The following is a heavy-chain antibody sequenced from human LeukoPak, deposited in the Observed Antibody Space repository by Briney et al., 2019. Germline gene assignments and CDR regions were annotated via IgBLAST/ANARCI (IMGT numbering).Heavy chain of an antibody. V-gene: IGHV1-8*01. J-gene: IGHJ4*02. CDR3: ARVMGSRPYLKQQLAY. CDR2: MNPNSGNT. D-gene: IGHD6-13*01. Sequence: ASVKVSCKGSGYTFTSYDFNWVRQATGQGLEGMGWMNPNSGNTGNAQKFQGRVTMTRNTSISTAYMELSSLRSEDTAVYYCARVMGSRPYLKQQLAYWGQGTLVTVSS. CDR1: GYTFTSYD.